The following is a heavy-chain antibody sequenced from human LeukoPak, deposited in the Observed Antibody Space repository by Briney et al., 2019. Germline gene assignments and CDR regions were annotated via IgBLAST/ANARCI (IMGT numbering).Heavy chain of an antibody. D-gene: IGHD2-15*01. Sequence: ASVKVSCKASGYTFTSYGINWVRQAPGQGLEWMGWISGYNGNTNYAQKFQGRVTMTTDTSTSTAYMELRSLRSDDTAVYYCARDLDIVLVVAATRDYFDCWGQGTLVTVSS. CDR1: GYTFTSYG. CDR3: ARDLDIVLVVAATRDYFDC. J-gene: IGHJ4*02. V-gene: IGHV1-18*01. CDR2: ISGYNGNT.